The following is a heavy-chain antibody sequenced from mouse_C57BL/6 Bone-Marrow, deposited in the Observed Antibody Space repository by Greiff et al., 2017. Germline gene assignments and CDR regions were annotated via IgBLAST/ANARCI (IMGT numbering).Heavy chain of an antibody. V-gene: IGHV7-1*01. CDR2: SRNKANDYTT. J-gene: IGHJ4*01. CDR1: GFTFSDFY. Sequence: EVQLMESGGGLVQSGRSLRLSCATSGFTFSDFYMEWVRQAPGKGLEWIAASRNKANDYTTEYSASVKGRFIVSRDASQSILYLQMNALRAEDTAIYYCAREAYGSSYEAMDYWGQGTSVTVSS. D-gene: IGHD1-1*01. CDR3: AREAYGSSYEAMDY.